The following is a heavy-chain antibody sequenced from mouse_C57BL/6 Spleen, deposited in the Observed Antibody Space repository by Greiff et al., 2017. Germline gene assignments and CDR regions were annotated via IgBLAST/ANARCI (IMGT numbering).Heavy chain of an antibody. D-gene: IGHD1-1*01. J-gene: IGHJ1*03. CDR1: GYAFTNYL. CDR3: ARPHYYGSRYFDV. Sequence: QVHVKQSGAELVRPGTSVKVSCKASGYAFTNYLIEWVKQRPGQGLEWIGVINPGSGGTNYNEKFKGKATLTADKSSSTAYMQLSSLTSEDSAVYFCARPHYYGSRYFDVWGTGTTVTVSS. V-gene: IGHV1-54*01. CDR2: INPGSGGT.